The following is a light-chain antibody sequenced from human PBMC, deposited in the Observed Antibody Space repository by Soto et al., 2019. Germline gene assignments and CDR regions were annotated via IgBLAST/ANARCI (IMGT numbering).Light chain of an antibody. J-gene: IGKJ2*01. CDR3: QQRSNWPPYT. Sequence: EIVLTQSPATLSLSPGERATLSCRASQSVSSYLAWYQQKPGQAPRLLIYDASNRATGIPARFSGSGSVTDFPLPISSLEPEDFAVYYCQQRSNWPPYTFGQGTKLEIK. V-gene: IGKV3-11*01. CDR2: DAS. CDR1: QSVSSY.